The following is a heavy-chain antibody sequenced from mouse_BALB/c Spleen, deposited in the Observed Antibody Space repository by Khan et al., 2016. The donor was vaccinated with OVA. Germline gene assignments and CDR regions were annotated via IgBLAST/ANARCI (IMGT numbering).Heavy chain of an antibody. CDR3: ARTARIKY. J-gene: IGHJ2*01. V-gene: IGHV3-2*02. Sequence: EVELVESGPGLVKPSQSLSLTCTVTGYSITSGYAWNWIRQFPGNKLEWMGYINYSGSTNYNPSLKSRISITRDTSKNQFFLQLNSVTTEDTATNDCARTARIKYWGQGTTLTVSS. D-gene: IGHD1-2*01. CDR1: GYSITSGYA. CDR2: INYSGST.